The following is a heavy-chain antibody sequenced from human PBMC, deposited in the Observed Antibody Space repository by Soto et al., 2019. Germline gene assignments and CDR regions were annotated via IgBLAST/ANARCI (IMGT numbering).Heavy chain of an antibody. D-gene: IGHD1-1*01. CDR1: GFTFNSYS. CDR3: ARYDAFKAFDL. J-gene: IGHJ3*01. V-gene: IGHV3-21*01. CDR2: ISSGSVHI. Sequence: WGSLRLSCAASGFTFNSYSVNFFRHAPWKWLEWVASISSGSVHIDFADSVKGRFTISRDDVTNSVSLQMDSLRVEDTGIYYCARYDAFKAFDLWGQGTMVTVSS.